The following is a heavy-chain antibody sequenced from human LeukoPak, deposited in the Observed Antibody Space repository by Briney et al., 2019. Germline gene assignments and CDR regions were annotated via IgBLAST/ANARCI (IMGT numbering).Heavy chain of an antibody. D-gene: IGHD4-23*01. Sequence: GGSLRLSCAASGFTFSNTWMTWVRQTPGRELEWVAFCRSTTDGGGTGEYAELVKARFTISRDVSINTLFLQMSSLKIEDTAVYYCVTPLRWEISNDYWGQGTLVTVSS. J-gene: IGHJ4*02. CDR2: CRSTTDGGGTG. V-gene: IGHV3-15*01. CDR3: VTPLRWEISNDY. CDR1: GFTFSNTW.